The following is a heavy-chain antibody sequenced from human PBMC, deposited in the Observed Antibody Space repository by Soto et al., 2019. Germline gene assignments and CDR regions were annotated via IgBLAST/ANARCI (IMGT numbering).Heavy chain of an antibody. CDR2: IIPIFGTA. CDR1: GGTFSSYA. J-gene: IGHJ6*02. D-gene: IGHD3-3*01. CDR3: ARGRFLEWLVYFYYFAMDV. Sequence: GASVKVSCKAPGGTFSSYAINWVRQAPGQGLEWMGGIIPIFGTAMYAQKFQGRVTIIADESTSTAYMELSSLKSEDTAVYYCARGRFLEWLVYFYYFAMDVWGLGTTVTVS. V-gene: IGHV1-69*13.